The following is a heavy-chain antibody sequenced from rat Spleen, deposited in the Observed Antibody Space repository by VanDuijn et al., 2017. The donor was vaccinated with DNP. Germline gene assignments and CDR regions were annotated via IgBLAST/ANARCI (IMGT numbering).Heavy chain of an antibody. D-gene: IGHD1-9*01. CDR1: GFSLTNYH. CDR3: ARYYGYNYYAMDA. Sequence: QVQLKESGPGLVQPSQTLSLTCTVSGFSLTNYHVDWVRQPPGKGLEWMGIIWNTAGTQYNSARKSRLTIIKDTSKSQVFLKRNSLQTEDTAMSFCARYYGYNYYAMDAWGKGTSVTVSS. V-gene: IGHV2-27*01. J-gene: IGHJ4*01. CDR2: IWNTAGT.